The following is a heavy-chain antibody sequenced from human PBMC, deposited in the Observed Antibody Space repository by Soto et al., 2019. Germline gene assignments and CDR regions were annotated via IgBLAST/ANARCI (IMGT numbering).Heavy chain of an antibody. V-gene: IGHV1-69*13. CDR3: AREKEVSYSKAFDI. D-gene: IGHD1-26*01. Sequence: ASVKVSCKASGGTFSSYAISWVRQAPGQGLEWMGGIIPIFGTANYAQKFQGRVTITADESTSTAYMELSSLRSEDTAVYYCAREKEVSYSKAFDIWGQGTMVTVSS. CDR1: GGTFSSYA. CDR2: IIPIFGTA. J-gene: IGHJ3*02.